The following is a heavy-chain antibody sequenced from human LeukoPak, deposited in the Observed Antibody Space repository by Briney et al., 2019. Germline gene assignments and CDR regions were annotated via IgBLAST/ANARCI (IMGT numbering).Heavy chain of an antibody. V-gene: IGHV1-46*01. Sequence: ASVKVSCKASGYSFTRCLMHWVRQAPGQGFEWMGKIHPSDGDTRYAQRFRGRVTMTRDTSTATVYMELSGLRSEDTAVYYCSRDLHGGWTWDYWGQGTLLTVSS. CDR3: SRDLHGGWTWDY. CDR1: GYSFTRCL. J-gene: IGHJ4*02. CDR2: IHPSDGDT. D-gene: IGHD6-19*01.